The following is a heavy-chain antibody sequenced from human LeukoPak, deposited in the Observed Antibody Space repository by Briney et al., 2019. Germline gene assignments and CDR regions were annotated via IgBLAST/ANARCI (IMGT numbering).Heavy chain of an antibody. D-gene: IGHD6-13*01. CDR1: GGTFTSYY. J-gene: IGHJ4*02. Sequence: ASVKVSCKASGGTFTSYYMHWVRQAPGQGLEWMGIINPSGGSTSYAQKFQGRVTMTRDMSTSTVYMELSSLRSEDTAVYYCARDSSSWYNSDSYYFDYWGQGTLVTVSS. CDR3: ARDSSSWYNSDSYYFDY. V-gene: IGHV1-46*01. CDR2: INPSGGST.